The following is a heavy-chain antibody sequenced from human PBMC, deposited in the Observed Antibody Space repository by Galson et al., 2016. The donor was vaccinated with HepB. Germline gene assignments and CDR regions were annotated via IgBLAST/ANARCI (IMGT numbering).Heavy chain of an antibody. D-gene: IGHD4-17*01. CDR3: AKVAGDYGMTAYYYHDVDV. V-gene: IGHV3-23*01. J-gene: IGHJ6*03. CDR2: IGGVGGSI. CDR1: GFTFSIYA. Sequence: SLRLSCAASGFTFSIYAMTWVRQAPGKGLEWVSGIGGVGGSIYHADSVKGRFTISRDNSKNTMYLHMNSLRAEDTAVYYCAKVAGDYGMTAYYYHDVDVWGKGTSVTVSS.